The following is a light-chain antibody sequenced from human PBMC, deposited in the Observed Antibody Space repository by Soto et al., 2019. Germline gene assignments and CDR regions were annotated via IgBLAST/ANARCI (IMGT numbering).Light chain of an antibody. CDR2: KAS. Sequence: DIQMTQSPSTLSASVGDRVIITCRASQSINSWLAWYQQKPGKAPELLISKASSLQSGVPPRFSGSGSGTEFTLTISSLQPDDFAPYSCQQYNTYSWTFGQGTKVEIK. CDR1: QSINSW. J-gene: IGKJ1*01. CDR3: QQYNTYSWT. V-gene: IGKV1-5*03.